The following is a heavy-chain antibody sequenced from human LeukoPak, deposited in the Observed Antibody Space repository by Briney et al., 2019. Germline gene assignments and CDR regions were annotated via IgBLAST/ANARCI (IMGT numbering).Heavy chain of an antibody. V-gene: IGHV4-34*01. J-gene: IGHJ5*02. D-gene: IGHD3-10*01. CDR1: GGSFSGYY. CDR3: ARGSLLWFGELLSGWFDP. CDR2: INHSGST. Sequence: PSETLSLTCAVYGGSFSGYYWSWIRHPPGKGLEWIGEINHSGSTNYNPSLKSRVTISVDTSKNQFSLKLSSVTAADTAVYYCARGSLLWFGELLSGWFDPWGQGTLVTVSS.